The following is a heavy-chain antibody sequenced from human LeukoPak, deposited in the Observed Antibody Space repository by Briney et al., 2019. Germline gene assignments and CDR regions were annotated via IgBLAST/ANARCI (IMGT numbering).Heavy chain of an antibody. J-gene: IGHJ5*02. Sequence: ASVKVSCKASGYTFTSYGISWVRQAPGQGLEWMGWISAYNGNTNYAQKLQGRVTMTTDTSTSTAYMELRSLRFDDTAVYYCARTRGLVEAAPFDPWGQGTLVTVSS. V-gene: IGHV1-18*01. CDR2: ISAYNGNT. CDR1: GYTFTSYG. CDR3: ARTRGLVEAAPFDP. D-gene: IGHD2-15*01.